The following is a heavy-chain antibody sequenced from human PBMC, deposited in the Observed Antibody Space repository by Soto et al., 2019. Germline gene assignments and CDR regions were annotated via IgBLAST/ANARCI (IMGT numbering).Heavy chain of an antibody. CDR1: GDIVSSNSAA. D-gene: IGHD6-13*01. CDR3: ERVLFIAAAGSRYYYYGMDV. CDR2: TYYRSKWYN. Sequence: PSQTLSLTCAISGDIVSSNSAAWNWIRQSPSRGLEWLGRTYYRSKWYNDYAVSVKSRITINPDTSKNQFSLQLNSVTPEDTAVYYCERVLFIAAAGSRYYYYGMDVWGQGTTVTVSS. J-gene: IGHJ6*02. V-gene: IGHV6-1*01.